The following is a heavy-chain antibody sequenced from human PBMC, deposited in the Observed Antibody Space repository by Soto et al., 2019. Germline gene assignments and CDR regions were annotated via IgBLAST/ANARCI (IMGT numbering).Heavy chain of an antibody. CDR1: GFTFSAYG. J-gene: IGHJ4*02. Sequence: QVQLVESGGGVVQPGRSLRLSCAASGFTFSAYGMHWVRQAPGKGLEWVAVIWYDGSNKYYADSVRGRFTISRDNSKNTLDLQMNSLRAEDTAVYYCARGTCSGGTCCSLDYWGQGTLVTVSS. CDR3: ARGTCSGGTCCSLDY. V-gene: IGHV3-33*01. D-gene: IGHD2-15*01. CDR2: IWYDGSNK.